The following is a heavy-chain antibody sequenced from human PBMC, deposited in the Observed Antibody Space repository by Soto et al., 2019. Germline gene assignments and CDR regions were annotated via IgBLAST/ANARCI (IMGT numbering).Heavy chain of an antibody. V-gene: IGHV3-49*03. CDR2: IRNKAYGGTP. J-gene: IGHJ3*02. D-gene: IGHD3-22*01. Sequence: ESGGGLVQPGRSLRLSCRTSGFTFGDYVMGWFRQAPGKGLEWVGFIRNKAYGGTPEYAASVKGRFTISRDDSKTIVYLQMDNLKTEDTAVYYCTRDYDSSLSHAFNIWGQGTMVTVSS. CDR3: TRDYDSSLSHAFNI. CDR1: GFTFGDYV.